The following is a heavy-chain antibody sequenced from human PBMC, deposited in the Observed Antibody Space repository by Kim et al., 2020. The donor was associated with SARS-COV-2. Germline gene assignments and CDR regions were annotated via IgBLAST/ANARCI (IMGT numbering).Heavy chain of an antibody. CDR1: GFTFSFYG. V-gene: IGHV3-33*01. D-gene: IGHD6-6*01. Sequence: GGSLRLSCAASGFTFSFYGMHWVRQAPGKGLEWVAVMWYDGSTKYYADSVKGRFTISRDNSKNTLYLQMNSLRAEDTAVYYCARDSSSFYYLDYWGQGTL. J-gene: IGHJ4*02. CDR3: ARDSSSFYYLDY. CDR2: MWYDGSTK.